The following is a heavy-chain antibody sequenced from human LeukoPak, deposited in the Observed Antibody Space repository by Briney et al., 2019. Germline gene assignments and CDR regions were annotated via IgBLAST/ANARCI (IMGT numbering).Heavy chain of an antibody. Sequence: PSETLSLTCTVSGGSISSYYWSWIRQPPGKGLEWIGYIYYSGCTNYNPSLKSRVTISVDTSKNQFSLKLSSVTAADTAVYYCARGDYYYGMDVWGQGTTVTVSS. J-gene: IGHJ6*02. CDR3: ARGDYYYGMDV. V-gene: IGHV4-59*01. CDR1: GGSISSYY. CDR2: IYYSGCT.